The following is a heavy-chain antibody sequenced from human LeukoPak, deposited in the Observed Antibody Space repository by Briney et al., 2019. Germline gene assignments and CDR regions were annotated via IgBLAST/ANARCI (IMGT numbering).Heavy chain of an antibody. CDR3: ARTNLDCKNGVCYDY. CDR2: VSAYNGNT. CDR1: GYTFTSYG. J-gene: IGHJ4*02. D-gene: IGHD2-8*01. Sequence: GASVKVSCKSSGYTFTSYGISWVRQAPGQGLEWMGWVSAYNGNTNYEQKLQGRVTMTTDTSTSTAYMELRSLRSDDTAVYYCARTNLDCKNGVCYDYWGQGTLVTVSS. V-gene: IGHV1-18*01.